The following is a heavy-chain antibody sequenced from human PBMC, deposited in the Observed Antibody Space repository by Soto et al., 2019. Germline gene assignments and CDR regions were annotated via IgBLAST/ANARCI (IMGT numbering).Heavy chain of an antibody. CDR3: ARHILGYCSGGSCYSNYYYYMDV. D-gene: IGHD2-15*01. CDR1: GYSFTSYW. J-gene: IGHJ6*03. Sequence: ESLKISCKGSGYSFTSYWIGWVRQMPGKGLEWMGIIYPGDSDTRYSPSFQGQVTISADKSISTAYLQWSSLKASDTAMYYCARHILGYCSGGSCYSNYYYYMDVWGKGTTVTVSS. CDR2: IYPGDSDT. V-gene: IGHV5-51*01.